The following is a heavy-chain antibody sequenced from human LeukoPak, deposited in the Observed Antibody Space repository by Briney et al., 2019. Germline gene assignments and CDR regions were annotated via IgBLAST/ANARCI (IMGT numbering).Heavy chain of an antibody. V-gene: IGHV3-23*01. CDR1: GFTFSSYG. Sequence: GGSLRLSCAASGFTFSSYGMSWVRQAPGKRLEWVSGISGSGGSTYYADSVKGRFTISRDNSKNTLYLQMNSLRAEDTAVYYCARVGVPFYYDSSGYYYDHWGQGTLVTVSS. D-gene: IGHD3-22*01. J-gene: IGHJ5*02. CDR2: ISGSGGST. CDR3: ARVGVPFYYDSSGYYYDH.